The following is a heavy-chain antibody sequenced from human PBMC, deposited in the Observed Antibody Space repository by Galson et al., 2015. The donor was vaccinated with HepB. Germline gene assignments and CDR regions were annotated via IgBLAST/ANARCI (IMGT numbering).Heavy chain of an antibody. CDR2: ISGSGGST. J-gene: IGHJ4*02. V-gene: IGHV3-23*01. Sequence: SLRPSCAASGFTFSSYAMSRVRQAPGKGLEWVSAISGSGGSTYYADSVKGRFTISRDNSKNTLYLQMNSLRAEDTAVYYCAKDLKRAQGKFDYWGQGTLVTVSS. CDR1: GFTFSSYA. CDR3: AKDLKRAQGKFDY.